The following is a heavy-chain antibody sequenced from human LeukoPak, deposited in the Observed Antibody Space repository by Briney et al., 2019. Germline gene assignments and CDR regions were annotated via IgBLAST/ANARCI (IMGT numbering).Heavy chain of an antibody. D-gene: IGHD6-19*01. CDR2: IWYDGSNK. V-gene: IGHV3-33*01. J-gene: IGHJ5*02. CDR1: GFTFSSYG. CDR3: ARGHELGIAVVNNWFDP. Sequence: GRSLRLSCAASGFTFSSYGMHWVRQAPGKGLEWVAVIWYDGSNKYYADSAKGRFTISRDNSKNTLYLQMNSLRAEDTAVYYCARGHELGIAVVNNWFDPWGQGTLVTVSS.